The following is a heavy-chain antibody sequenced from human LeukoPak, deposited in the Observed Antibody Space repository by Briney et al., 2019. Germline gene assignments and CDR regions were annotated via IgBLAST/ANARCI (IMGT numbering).Heavy chain of an antibody. D-gene: IGHD5-24*01. CDR3: VSDGPRWGLL. CDR2: IFTTGGA. V-gene: IGHV4-4*07. Sequence: PSQTLSLTCTVSGGSIGTYYWSWIRQPAGKGLEWIGRIFTTGGANYNPSLKSRVTMSLDTSKNLFSLKLNSVTAADTAVYYCVSDGPRWGLLWGQGALVTVSS. J-gene: IGHJ4*02. CDR1: GGSIGTYY.